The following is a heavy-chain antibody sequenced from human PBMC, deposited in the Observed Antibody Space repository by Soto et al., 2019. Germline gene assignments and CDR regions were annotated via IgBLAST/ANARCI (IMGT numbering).Heavy chain of an antibody. CDR3: ARGSGGGADY. CDR1: GGSISSSNW. CDR2: IYHTGST. D-gene: IGHD2-21*01. Sequence: QVQLQGSGPGLVKPSGTLSLTCAVSGGSISSSNWWSWVRQPPGKGLEWIGEIYHTGSTTYNPSLNSRVTISVDKSKNQFSPELSSVTAADTDVYYCARGSGGGADYWGQGTQVTVSS. V-gene: IGHV4-4*02. J-gene: IGHJ4*02.